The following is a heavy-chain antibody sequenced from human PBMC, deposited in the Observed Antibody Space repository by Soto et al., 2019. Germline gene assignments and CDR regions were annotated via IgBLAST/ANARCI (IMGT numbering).Heavy chain of an antibody. J-gene: IGHJ4*02. V-gene: IGHV1-8*01. CDR3: ARTDSSSSRPGILFDY. D-gene: IGHD6-6*01. CDR1: GYTFTSYD. Sequence: ASVKVSCKASGYTFTSYDINWVRQATGQGLEWMGWMNPNSGNTGYAQKFQGRVTMTRNTSISTAYMELSSLRSEDTAVYYCARTDSSSSRPGILFDYWGQGTLVTVSS. CDR2: MNPNSGNT.